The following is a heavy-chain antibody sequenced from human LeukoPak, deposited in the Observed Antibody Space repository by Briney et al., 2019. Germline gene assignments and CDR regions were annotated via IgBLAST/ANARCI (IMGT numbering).Heavy chain of an antibody. Sequence: PGGSLRLSCAASGFTFDDYAMHWVRQAPGKGLECVSGISWNSGSIGYADSVKGRFTISRDNAKNSLYLQMNSLRAEDTALYYCAKDRAAGPAYFDYWGQGTLVTVSS. CDR2: ISWNSGSI. CDR1: GFTFDDYA. J-gene: IGHJ4*02. V-gene: IGHV3-9*01. CDR3: AKDRAAGPAYFDY.